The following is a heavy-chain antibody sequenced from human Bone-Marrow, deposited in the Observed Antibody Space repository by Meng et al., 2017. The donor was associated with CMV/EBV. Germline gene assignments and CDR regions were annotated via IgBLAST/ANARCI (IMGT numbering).Heavy chain of an antibody. D-gene: IGHD6-19*01. CDR2: ISAYNGNT. CDR3: ARVGSGWYYFGMPYYYYGMDV. Sequence: ASVKVSCKASGYTFTSYGISWVRQAPGQGLEWMGWISAYNGNTNYAQKLQGRVTMTTDTSTSTAYMELRSLRSDDTAVYYCARVGSGWYYFGMPYYYYGMDVWGQGTTVTVSS. V-gene: IGHV1-18*01. CDR1: GYTFTSYG. J-gene: IGHJ6*02.